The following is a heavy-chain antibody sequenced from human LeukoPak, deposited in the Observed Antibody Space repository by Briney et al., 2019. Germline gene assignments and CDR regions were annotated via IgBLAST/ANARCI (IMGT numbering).Heavy chain of an antibody. CDR2: IYISGNT. J-gene: IGHJ4*02. V-gene: IGHV4-4*07. D-gene: IGHD6-19*01. Sequence: PSETLSLTCAVYGGSFSGYYWSWIRQPAGRGLEWIGRIYISGNTNYNPSPKSRVTMSVDTSKNQFSLELSSVTAADTAVYYCAREDGIVVAGSYDYWGQGTLVTVSS. CDR3: AREDGIVVAGSYDY. CDR1: GGSFSGYY.